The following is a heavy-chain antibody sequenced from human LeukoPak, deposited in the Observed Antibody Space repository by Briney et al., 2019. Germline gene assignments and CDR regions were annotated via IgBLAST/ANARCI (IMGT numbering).Heavy chain of an antibody. V-gene: IGHV3-66*01. Sequence: GGSLRLSCAASGFSVSSNHMSWVRQAPGKGLEWVSVFYIGGNTYYADSVKGRFTISRDNSKNTLYLQMNSLRAEDTAVYYCAKDGKKGVIRPYFDYWGQGTLVTVSS. CDR1: GFSVSSNH. D-gene: IGHD3-10*01. J-gene: IGHJ4*02. CDR2: FYIGGNT. CDR3: AKDGKKGVIRPYFDY.